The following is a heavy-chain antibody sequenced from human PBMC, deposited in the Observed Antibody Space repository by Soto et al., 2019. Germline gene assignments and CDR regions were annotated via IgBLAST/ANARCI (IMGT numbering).Heavy chain of an antibody. D-gene: IGHD3-10*01. CDR2: ISAYNGNT. Sequence: ASVKVSCKASGYTFTSYGISWVRQAPGQGLEWMGWISAYNGNTNYAQKLQGRVTMTTDTSTSTAYMELRSLRSDDTAVYYCARVGGLWFGETNDYYYYYMDVWGKGTTVTVSS. CDR1: GYTFTSYG. J-gene: IGHJ6*03. CDR3: ARVGGLWFGETNDYYYYYMDV. V-gene: IGHV1-18*01.